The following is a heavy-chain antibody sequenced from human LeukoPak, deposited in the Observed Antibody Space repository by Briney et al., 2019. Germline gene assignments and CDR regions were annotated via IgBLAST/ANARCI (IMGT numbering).Heavy chain of an antibody. J-gene: IGHJ4*02. V-gene: IGHV3-48*04. Sequence: GGSLRLSCAASGFTFSSYSMNWVRQAPGKGLEWVSYISSSSSTIYYADSVKGRFTISRDNAKNSLYLQMNSLRAEDTAVYYCARVGANAQWGYWGQGTLVTVSS. D-gene: IGHD6-19*01. CDR1: GFTFSSYS. CDR2: ISSSSSTI. CDR3: ARVGANAQWGY.